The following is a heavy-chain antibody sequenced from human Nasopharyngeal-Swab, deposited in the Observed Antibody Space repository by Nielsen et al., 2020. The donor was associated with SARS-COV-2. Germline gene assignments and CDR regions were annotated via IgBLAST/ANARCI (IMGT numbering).Heavy chain of an antibody. D-gene: IGHD6-6*01. Sequence: SQTLSLTCSISGDSVSSTSTGWNWIRQSPSRGLEWLGRTYYRSKWYNDYALSVKSRITINPDTSKNQFSLQLNSVTPEDTAVYYCVRQYSSSSFYHGMDVWGQGTTVTVSS. J-gene: IGHJ6*02. CDR1: GDSVSSTSTG. CDR2: TYYRSKWYN. V-gene: IGHV6-1*01. CDR3: VRQYSSSSFYHGMDV.